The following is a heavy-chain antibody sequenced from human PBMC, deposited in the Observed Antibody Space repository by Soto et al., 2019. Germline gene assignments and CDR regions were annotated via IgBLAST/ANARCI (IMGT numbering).Heavy chain of an antibody. CDR3: AKDIVWGQRRSWGGVDY. CDR2: ISWDGGST. CDR1: GFTFDDYT. J-gene: IGHJ4*02. D-gene: IGHD3-16*01. V-gene: IGHV3-43*01. Sequence: GGSLRLSCAASGFTFDDYTMHWVRQAPGKGLEWVSLISWDGGSTYYADSVKGRFTISRDNSKNSLYLQMNSLRTEDTALYYCAKDIVWGQRRSWGGVDYWGQGTLVTVSS.